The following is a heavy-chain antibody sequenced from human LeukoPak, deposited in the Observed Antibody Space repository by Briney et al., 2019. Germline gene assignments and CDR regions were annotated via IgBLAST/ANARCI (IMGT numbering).Heavy chain of an antibody. V-gene: IGHV1-2*02. CDR1: GYIFTGYY. CDR2: INANSGGT. Sequence: GASVKVSCKASGYIFTGYYMHWVRQAPGQGLEWMGWINANSGGTKYAQKFQGRVTMTRDTSISTAYMELSSLRSDDTAVYYCARAWSRRDYYYYMDVWGKGTTVTVSS. CDR3: ARAWSRRDYYYYMDV. D-gene: IGHD3-3*01. J-gene: IGHJ6*03.